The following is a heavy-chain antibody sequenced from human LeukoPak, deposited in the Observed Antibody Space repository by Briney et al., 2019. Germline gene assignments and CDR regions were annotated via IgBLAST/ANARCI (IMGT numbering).Heavy chain of an antibody. CDR2: INPNSGGT. J-gene: IGHJ6*02. D-gene: IGHD3-9*01. CDR1: GYTFTGYY. CDR3: ATSPILTGYHRSVYYYGMDV. Sequence: ASVKVSCKASGYTFTGYYMHWVRQAPGQGLEWMGWINPNSGGTNYAQKFQGRVTMTRDTSISTAYMELSRLRSDDTAVYYCATSPILTGYHRSVYYYGMDVWGQGTTVTVSS. V-gene: IGHV1-2*02.